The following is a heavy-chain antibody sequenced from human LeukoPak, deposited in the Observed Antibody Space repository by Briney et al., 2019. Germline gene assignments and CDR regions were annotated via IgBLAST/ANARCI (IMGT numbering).Heavy chain of an antibody. D-gene: IGHD1-26*01. J-gene: IGHJ4*02. CDR3: ARAPDYSGSYLAY. V-gene: IGHV1-8*01. CDR2: MNPNSGNT. CDR1: GYTFTSYD. Sequence: ASVKVSCKASGYTFTSYDINWVRQATGQGLEWMGWMNPNSGNTGYAQKFPGRVTMTRNNSISTAHVKLSSLRSEDTAVYYCARAPDYSGSYLAYWGQGTLVTVSS.